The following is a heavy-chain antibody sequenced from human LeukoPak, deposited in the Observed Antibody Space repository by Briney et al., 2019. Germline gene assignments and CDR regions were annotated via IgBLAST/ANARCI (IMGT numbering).Heavy chain of an antibody. CDR3: ARVREYYDILTGYRPLDAFDI. D-gene: IGHD3-9*01. CDR2: IYSGGST. J-gene: IGHJ3*02. Sequence: GGSLRLSCAASGFTFSSNYMSWVRQAPGKGLEWVSVIYSGGSTYYADSVKGRFTISRDNSKNTLYLQMNSLRAEDTAVYYCARVREYYDILTGYRPLDAFDIWGQGTMVTVSS. V-gene: IGHV3-53*01. CDR1: GFTFSSNY.